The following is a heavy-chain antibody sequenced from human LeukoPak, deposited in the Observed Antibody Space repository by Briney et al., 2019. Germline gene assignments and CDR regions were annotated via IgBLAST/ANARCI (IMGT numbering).Heavy chain of an antibody. CDR3: ARDQRVTGRPDIDY. J-gene: IGHJ4*02. D-gene: IGHD6-6*01. CDR2: ISRDGSST. CDR1: GFTFRNHW. Sequence: GGSLSLSCAASGFTFRNHWMHWVRQTPGKGLVWVSCISRDGSSTTYADSVKGRFTISRDNAKNTLYLQMNNLRAEDTAMYYCARDQRVTGRPDIDYWGQGTLVIVSS. V-gene: IGHV3-74*03.